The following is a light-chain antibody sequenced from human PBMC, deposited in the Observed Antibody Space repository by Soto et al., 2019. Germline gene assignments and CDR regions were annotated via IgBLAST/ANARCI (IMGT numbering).Light chain of an antibody. J-gene: IGLJ3*02. CDR3: SSYTSTSTWV. CDR1: SSDVGGYNY. V-gene: IGLV2-14*01. Sequence: QSALTQPASVSGSPGQPITISCTGTSSDVGGYNYVSWYQQHPGKAPKVMIFEVSYRPSGVSNRFSGSKSGNTASLTISGLQAEDEADYYCSSYTSTSTWVFGGGTKLTVL. CDR2: EVS.